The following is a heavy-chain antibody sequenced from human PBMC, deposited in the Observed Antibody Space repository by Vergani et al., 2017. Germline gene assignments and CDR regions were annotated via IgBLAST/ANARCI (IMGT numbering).Heavy chain of an antibody. Sequence: QVQLQQWGAGVVKPSGTLSLTCAVFGESFSSFYWSWIRQPPGKGLEWMGEINNDGHINYNPSLGSRVTVSRDTAKNQFSLNWMSVTAAETAMYYCAVRPRVNLVGGEIVTKRTFDYWSQGSLVTVSS. J-gene: IGHJ4*02. CDR2: INNDGHI. D-gene: IGHD3-10*01. CDR1: GESFSSFY. V-gene: IGHV4-34*02. CDR3: AVRPRVNLVGGEIVTKRTFDY.